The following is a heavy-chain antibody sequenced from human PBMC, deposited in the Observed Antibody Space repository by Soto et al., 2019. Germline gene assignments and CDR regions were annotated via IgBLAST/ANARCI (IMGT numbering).Heavy chain of an antibody. J-gene: IGHJ3*01. V-gene: IGHV3-33*01. D-gene: IGHD5-12*01. CDR3: ARGAKRYDAFDF. Sequence: GGSLRLSCAASGFTFSSYGMHWVRQAPGKGLEWVAVIWYDGSNKYYADSVKGRFTISRDNSKNTLYLQMNSLRAEDTAVYYCARGAKRYDAFDFWGQGTMVTVSS. CDR1: GFTFSSYG. CDR2: IWYDGSNK.